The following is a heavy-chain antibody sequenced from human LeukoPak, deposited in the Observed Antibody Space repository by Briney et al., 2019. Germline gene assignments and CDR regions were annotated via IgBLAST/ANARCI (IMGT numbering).Heavy chain of an antibody. CDR2: IYYSGST. V-gene: IGHV4-59*08. Sequence: AETLSLTCTVSGGSISSNFWNWIRQPPGKGLEWIGYIYYSGSTNYNPSLKSRVTISVDTSKNQFSLKLNSVTAADTAVYYCARSSGWFPPDYWGRGTLVTVSS. CDR3: ARSSGWFPPDY. D-gene: IGHD6-19*01. J-gene: IGHJ4*02. CDR1: GGSISSNF.